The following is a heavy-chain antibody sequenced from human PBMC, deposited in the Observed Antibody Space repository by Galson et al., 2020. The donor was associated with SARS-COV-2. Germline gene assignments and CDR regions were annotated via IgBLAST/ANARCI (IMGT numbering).Heavy chain of an antibody. CDR2: INPSGGST. CDR1: GYTFTSYY. D-gene: IGHD3-3*01. Sequence: ASVKVSCKASGYTFTSYYMHWVRQAPGQGLEWMGIINPSGGSTSYAQKFQGRVTMTRDTSTSTVYMELSSLRSEDTAVYYCARDPSYDFWSGLAGANGMDVWGQGTTVTVSS. J-gene: IGHJ6*02. CDR3: ARDPSYDFWSGLAGANGMDV. V-gene: IGHV1-46*01.